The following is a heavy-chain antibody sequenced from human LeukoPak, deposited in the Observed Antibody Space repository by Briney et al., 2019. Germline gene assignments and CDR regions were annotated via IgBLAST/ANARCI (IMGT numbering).Heavy chain of an antibody. CDR3: ARPGHSYYYMDV. V-gene: IGHV4-39*02. Sequence: PSETLSLTCTVSGGSISSSSYYWGWIRQPPGKVLEWIGTIYYSGTTYYNPSLKSRVTISADTSKNHFSLKLSSVTAADTAVYYCARPGHSYYYMDVWGKGTTVTVSS. D-gene: IGHD1-1*01. J-gene: IGHJ6*03. CDR1: GGSISSSSYY. CDR2: IYYSGTT.